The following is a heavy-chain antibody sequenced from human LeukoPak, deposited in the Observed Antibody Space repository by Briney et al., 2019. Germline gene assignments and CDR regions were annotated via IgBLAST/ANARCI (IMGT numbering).Heavy chain of an antibody. Sequence: PSGTLSLTCGVSGGSISSTNWWRWVRQPPGQGLEWIGEISLRGLTYYNPSLKSRVTISVDTSKNQFSLKLSSVTAADTAAYYCASPVVTLTVEHWGQGTLVTVSS. CDR3: ASPVVTLTVEH. CDR1: GGSISSTNW. J-gene: IGHJ1*01. V-gene: IGHV4-4*02. CDR2: ISLRGLT. D-gene: IGHD4-23*01.